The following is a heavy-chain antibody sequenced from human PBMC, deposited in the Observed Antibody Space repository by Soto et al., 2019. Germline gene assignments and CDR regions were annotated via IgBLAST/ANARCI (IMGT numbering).Heavy chain of an antibody. CDR3: ARGSSNFVHLDY. V-gene: IGHV3-33*01. Sequence: QVQLVESGGGVVQPGRSLRLCYAASGFTFSSYGMHWVRQAPGKGLEWVAVIWYDGTNKYYADSVKGRFTISRDNSKNTLYLQMNGLRAEDTAVYYCARGSSNFVHLDYWGQGTLVTVSS. D-gene: IGHD6-13*01. CDR2: IWYDGTNK. CDR1: GFTFSSYG. J-gene: IGHJ4*02.